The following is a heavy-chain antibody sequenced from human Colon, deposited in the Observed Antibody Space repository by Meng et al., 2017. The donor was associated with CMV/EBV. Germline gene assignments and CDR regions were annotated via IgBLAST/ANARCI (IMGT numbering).Heavy chain of an antibody. CDR2: INSDGSST. J-gene: IGHJ6*02. CDR3: ARGDCSSTSCYTFRYYYYYYGMDV. D-gene: IGHD2-2*02. CDR1: GFTFSSYW. Sequence: GESLKISCAASGFTFSSYWMHWVRQAPGKGLVWVSRINSDGSSTSYADSVKGRFTISRDNAKNTLYLQMNSLRAEDTAVYYCARGDCSSTSCYTFRYYYYYYGMDVWGQGTTVTSP. V-gene: IGHV3-74*01.